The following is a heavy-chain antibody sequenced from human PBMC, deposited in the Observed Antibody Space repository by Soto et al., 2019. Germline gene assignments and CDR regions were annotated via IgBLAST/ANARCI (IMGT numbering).Heavy chain of an antibody. V-gene: IGHV4-39*02. J-gene: IGHJ1*01. CDR2: MSRSGST. Sequence: SETLSLTCAVSGGSINTNTYNCGWISQPPGKGLEWIGSMSRSGSTHYNPSLKSRLTISLDMSKNHLSLDLRSVTAADTAVYYCVGNFQARGGGHFPHWGQGTPVTFSS. CDR3: VGNFQARGGGHFPH. CDR1: GGSINTNTYN. D-gene: IGHD3-16*01.